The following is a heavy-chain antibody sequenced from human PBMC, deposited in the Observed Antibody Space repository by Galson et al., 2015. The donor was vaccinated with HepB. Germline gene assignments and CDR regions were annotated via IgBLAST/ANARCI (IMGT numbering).Heavy chain of an antibody. CDR3: ARERGSGWFAFDV. V-gene: IGHV4-39*01. CDR2: LYESADT. CDR1: GDSISRRSYY. D-gene: IGHD6-19*01. J-gene: IGHJ3*01. Sequence: SETLSLTCTVSGDSISRRSYYWGWIRQSPGKGLEWIGSLYESADTYYNPSLKSRVTISEDTSKNQFSLKLTSVTAADTAIYFCARERGSGWFAFDVWGPGSMVTVSA.